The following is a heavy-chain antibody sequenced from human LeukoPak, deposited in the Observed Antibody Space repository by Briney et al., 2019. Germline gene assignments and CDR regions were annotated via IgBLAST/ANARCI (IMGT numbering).Heavy chain of an antibody. V-gene: IGHV3-48*03. CDR3: AREGVVVPMDV. Sequence: GGSLRLSCAASGFTFSSYEMNWVRQAPGKGLEWVSYISSSGSTVYYADSVKGRFTISRDNAKNSLYLQMNSLRAEDTAVYYCAREGVVVPMDVWGKGTTVTVSS. J-gene: IGHJ6*04. D-gene: IGHD2-2*01. CDR1: GFTFSSYE. CDR2: ISSSGSTV.